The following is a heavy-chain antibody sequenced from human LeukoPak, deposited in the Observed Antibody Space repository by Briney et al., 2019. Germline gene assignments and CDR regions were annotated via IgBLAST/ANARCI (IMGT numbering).Heavy chain of an antibody. V-gene: IGHV3-48*01. CDR2: ISSSSNIM. CDR1: GFTFSSYG. J-gene: IGHJ4*02. Sequence: GGSLRLSCAASGFTFSSYGMNWVRQAAGKGLEWVSYISSSSNIMTYADSVKGRFTTSRDNAKNSLYLQMNSLRVEDTAVYYCARGAQWPYWGQGTLVTVSS. CDR3: ARGAQWPY. D-gene: IGHD6-19*01.